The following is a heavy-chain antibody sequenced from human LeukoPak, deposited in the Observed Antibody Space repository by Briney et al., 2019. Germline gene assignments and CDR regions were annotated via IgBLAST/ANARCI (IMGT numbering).Heavy chain of an antibody. CDR1: GFTSSSNA. J-gene: IGHJ5*02. V-gene: IGHV3-23*01. Sequence: GGSLRLSCAASGFTSSSNAMGWVRQAPGKGLEWVSAISPGGSPYYADSVKGRFTISRDNSKNPLYLQMNSLRAEDTAVYYCVKRELYIVATTWGQGTLVTVSS. CDR3: VKRELYIVATT. CDR2: ISPGGSP. D-gene: IGHD5-12*01.